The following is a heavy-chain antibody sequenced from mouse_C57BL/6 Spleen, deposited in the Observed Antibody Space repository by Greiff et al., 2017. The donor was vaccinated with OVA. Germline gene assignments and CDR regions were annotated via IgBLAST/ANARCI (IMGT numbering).Heavy chain of an antibody. D-gene: IGHD2-4*01. V-gene: IGHV1-26*01. CDR2: INPNNGGT. Sequence: EVQLQQSGPELVKPGASVKISCKASGYTFTDYYMNWVKQSPGKSLEWIGDINPNNGGTSYNQKFKGKATLTVDKSSSTAYMELRSLTSEDSAVYYCALIYYDYDDAMDYWGQGTSVTVSS. J-gene: IGHJ4*01. CDR3: ALIYYDYDDAMDY. CDR1: GYTFTDYY.